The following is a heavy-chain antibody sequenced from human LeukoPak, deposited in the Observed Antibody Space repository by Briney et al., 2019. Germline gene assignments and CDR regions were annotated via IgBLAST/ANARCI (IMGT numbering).Heavy chain of an antibody. J-gene: IGHJ4*02. Sequence: GGSLRLSCAASGFTFSNYAMSWVRQAPGRGLQWVSGISGSGGGTYYADSVKGRFTISRDNSKNTLYLQMNSLRAEDTAVYYCAKVFTMIVPETFDYWGQGTLVTVSS. CDR3: AKVFTMIVPETFDY. D-gene: IGHD3-22*01. CDR2: ISGSGGGT. V-gene: IGHV3-23*01. CDR1: GFTFSNYA.